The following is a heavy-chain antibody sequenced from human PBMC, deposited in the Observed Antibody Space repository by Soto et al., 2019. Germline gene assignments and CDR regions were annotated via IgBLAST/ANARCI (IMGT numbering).Heavy chain of an antibody. V-gene: IGHV3-23*05. CDR1: GFTFINFD. J-gene: IGHJ1*01. D-gene: IGHD2-2*01. Sequence: EVQLLESGGGLVQPGGSLRLSCAASGFTFINFDMSWVRQAPGKGLEWVSTIHSGGTYYADSVRGRFTISRDNSKTTLTLKINSLRAEDTAVYYGATATHNAAAGYCGSTSCAAEYFQNWGQGTLVNVSS. CDR3: ATATHNAAAGYCGSTSCAAEYFQN. CDR2: IHSGGT.